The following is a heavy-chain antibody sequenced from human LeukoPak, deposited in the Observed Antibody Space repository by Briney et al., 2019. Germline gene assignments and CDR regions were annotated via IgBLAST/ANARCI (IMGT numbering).Heavy chain of an antibody. V-gene: IGHV3-33*01. J-gene: IGHJ4*02. D-gene: IGHD2-2*01. CDR1: GFTFSSYG. CDR3: ARGEVVVVPATFDY. CDR2: IWYDGSNK. Sequence: GGSLRLSCAASGFTFSSYGMHWVRQAPGKGLEWVAVIWYDGSNKYYADSVKGRFTISRDNSKNTLYLQMNSLRAEDTAVYYCARGEVVVVPATFDYWGQGTLVTVSS.